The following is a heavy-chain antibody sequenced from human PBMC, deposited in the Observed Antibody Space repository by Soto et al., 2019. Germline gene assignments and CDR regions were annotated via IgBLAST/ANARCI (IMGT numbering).Heavy chain of an antibody. CDR1: GFTFSSYW. V-gene: IGHV3-7*01. D-gene: IGHD2-2*01. J-gene: IGHJ4*02. CDR3: ARGFGRASCPYYFAS. CDR2: IRQDGSER. Sequence: EVQLVESGGGLVQPGGSLRLSCAASGFTFSSYWMSWVRQAPGKGLEWVATIRQDGSERHYVDSVEGRFTISRDNGKNSLSLQRNSLRAEDTTEYHGARGFGRASCPYYFASGGRGTRVTVSS.